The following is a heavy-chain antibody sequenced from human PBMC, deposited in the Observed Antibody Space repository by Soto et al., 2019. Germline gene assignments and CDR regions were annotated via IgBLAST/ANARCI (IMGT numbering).Heavy chain of an antibody. CDR3: SALYSSSWYNYYYGMDV. D-gene: IGHD6-13*01. Sequence: SVKVSCKASGGTFSSYATSWVRQAPGQGLEWMGGIIPIFGTANYAQKFQGRVTITADKSTSTAYMELSSLRSEDTAVYYCSALYSSSWYNYYYGMDVWGQGTTVTVSS. J-gene: IGHJ6*02. CDR1: GGTFSSYA. CDR2: IIPIFGTA. V-gene: IGHV1-69*06.